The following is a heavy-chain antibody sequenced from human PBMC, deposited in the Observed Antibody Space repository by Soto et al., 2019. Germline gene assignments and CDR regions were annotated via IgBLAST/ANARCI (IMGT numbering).Heavy chain of an antibody. CDR2: FDPEDGET. D-gene: IGHD2-2*01. CDR3: ATKYCSSTSCYSWFDP. J-gene: IGHJ5*02. CDR1: GYTLTELS. Sequence: ASVKVSCKGSGYTLTELSMHWVRQAPGKGLEWMGGFDPEDGETIYAQKFQGRVTMTEDTSTDTAYMELSSLRSEDTAVYYCATKYCSSTSCYSWFDPWGQGTLVTVSS. V-gene: IGHV1-24*01.